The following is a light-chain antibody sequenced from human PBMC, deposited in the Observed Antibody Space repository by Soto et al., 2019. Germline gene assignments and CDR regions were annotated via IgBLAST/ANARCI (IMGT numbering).Light chain of an antibody. J-gene: IGKJ1*01. CDR2: DAS. CDR1: QSINSW. V-gene: IGKV1-5*01. CDR3: QHYDNYSRT. Sequence: DIQMTQSPSTLSASVGDRVTISCRASQSINSWLAWYQQKPGKAPKLLMSDASSLERGVPSRFSGSGSGTEFTLTISSLQPDDFSTYYCQHYDNYSRTFGQGTKVEIK.